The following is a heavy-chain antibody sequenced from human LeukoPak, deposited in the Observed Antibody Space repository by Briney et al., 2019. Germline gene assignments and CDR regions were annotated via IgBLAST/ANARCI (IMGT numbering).Heavy chain of an antibody. CDR2: IYYSGAT. V-gene: IGHV4-59*01. CDR1: GGSITSYY. Sequence: SETLSLTCTVSGGSITSYYWSWIRQPPGKGLEWIGFIYYSGATNYNPSLKSRATISVDTSKNQFSLKLSSVTAADTAVYYCASTIPFSNYGGGKRYFNSWGQGNLVTVSS. D-gene: IGHD4-23*01. CDR3: ASTIPFSNYGGGKRYFNS. J-gene: IGHJ5*02.